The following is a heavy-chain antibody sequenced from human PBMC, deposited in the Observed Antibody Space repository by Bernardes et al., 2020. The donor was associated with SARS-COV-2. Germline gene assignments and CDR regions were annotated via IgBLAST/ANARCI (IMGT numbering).Heavy chain of an antibody. Sequence: VGSLRLSCAASGFTFSNYWMHWVRQAPGEGLVWVSRISTDGNSISYADFVKGRFTISRDNAKNTLYLQLNSLRVDDTAVYYCTRAGSYRHDYWGQGTLVTVSS. CDR1: GFTFSNYW. J-gene: IGHJ4*02. D-gene: IGHD1-26*01. V-gene: IGHV3-74*01. CDR3: TRAGSYRHDY. CDR2: ISTDGNSI.